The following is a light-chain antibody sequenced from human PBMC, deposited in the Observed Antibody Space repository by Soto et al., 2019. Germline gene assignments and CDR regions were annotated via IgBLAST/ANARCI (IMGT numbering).Light chain of an antibody. V-gene: IGKV1-9*01. CDR2: AAS. Sequence: DIQLTQSPSFLSASVGDRVTITCRASQGISSYLAWYQQKPGKAPKLLIYAASTLQSGVPSRFSGSGAGTEFTLTISSLQPEDFAPYYCQQLNSLITFGQGTRLEIK. CDR3: QQLNSLIT. J-gene: IGKJ5*01. CDR1: QGISSY.